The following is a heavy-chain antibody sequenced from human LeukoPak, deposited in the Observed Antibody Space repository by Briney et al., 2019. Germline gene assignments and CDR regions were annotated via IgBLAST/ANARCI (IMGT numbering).Heavy chain of an antibody. J-gene: IGHJ4*02. D-gene: IGHD6-6*01. CDR1: GFTLSSYW. V-gene: IGHV3-7*03. Sequence: GGSLRLSCAASGFTLSSYWMSWVRQAPGKGLEWVANIKQDGSEKYYVDSVKGRFTISRDNAKNSLYLQMNSLRAEDTAVYYCARDSIAARPSAKALDYWGQGTLVTVSS. CDR3: ARDSIAARPSAKALDY. CDR2: IKQDGSEK.